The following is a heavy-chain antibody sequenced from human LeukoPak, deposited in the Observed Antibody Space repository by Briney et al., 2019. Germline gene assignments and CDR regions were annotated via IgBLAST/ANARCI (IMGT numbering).Heavy chain of an antibody. V-gene: IGHV4-30-4*08. CDR3: ARSHGDSIAAAGGTNWFDP. CDR2: IYYSGST. Sequence: SQTLSLTCTVSGGSISSGDYYWSWIRQPPGKGLEWIGYIYYSGSTYYNPSLKSRVTISVDTSKNQFSLKLSSVTAAGTAVYYCARSHGDSIAAAGGTNWFDPWGQGTLVTVSS. CDR1: GGSISSGDYY. J-gene: IGHJ5*02. D-gene: IGHD6-13*01.